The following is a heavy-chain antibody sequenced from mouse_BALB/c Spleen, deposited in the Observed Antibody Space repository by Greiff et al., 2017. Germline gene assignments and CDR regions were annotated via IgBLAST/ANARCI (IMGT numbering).Heavy chain of an antibody. CDR2: ISSGGST. V-gene: IGHV5-6-5*01. J-gene: IGHJ3*01. D-gene: IGHD2-4*01. CDR1: GFTFSSYA. CDR3: ARGNYAWFAY. Sequence: EVMLVESGGGLVKPGGSLKLSCAASGFTFSSYAMSWVRQTPEKRLEWVASISSGGSTYYPDSVKGRFTISRDNARNILYLQMSSLRSEDTAMYYCARGNYAWFAYWGQGTLVTVSA.